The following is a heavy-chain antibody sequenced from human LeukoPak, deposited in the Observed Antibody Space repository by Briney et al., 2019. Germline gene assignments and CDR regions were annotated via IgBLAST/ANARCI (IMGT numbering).Heavy chain of an antibody. CDR1: GFTFSTYW. V-gene: IGHV3-48*04. D-gene: IGHD3-16*01. CDR2: ISSSGSTI. J-gene: IGHJ5*02. CDR3: ARVSTGDPNWFDP. Sequence: GGSLRLSCAASGFTFSTYWMSWVRQAPGKGLEWVSYISSSGSTIYYADSVKGRFTISRDNAKNSLYLQMNSLRAEDTAVYYCARVSTGDPNWFDPWGQGTLVTVSS.